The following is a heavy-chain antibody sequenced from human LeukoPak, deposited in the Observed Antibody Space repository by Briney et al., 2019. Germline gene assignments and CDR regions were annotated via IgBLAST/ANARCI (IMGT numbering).Heavy chain of an antibody. CDR3: AKGSAVADIYFDY. V-gene: IGHV3-23*01. D-gene: IGHD6-19*01. J-gene: IGHJ4*02. CDR2: IGGSGDST. CDR1: GFTFSSYA. Sequence: PGGSLRLSCVAAGFTFSSYAMSWVRQAPGKGLEWVSAIGGSGDSTYYADSVKGRFTISRDNSKNTLYLQMNSLRAEDTAVYYCAKGSAVADIYFDYWGQGTLVTVSS.